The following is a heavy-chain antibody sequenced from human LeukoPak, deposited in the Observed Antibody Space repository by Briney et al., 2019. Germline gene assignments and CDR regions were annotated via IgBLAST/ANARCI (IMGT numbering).Heavy chain of an antibody. CDR2: IRSKGYNYAT. D-gene: IGHD6-13*01. Sequence: PGGSLRLSCAASGFTFSDYYMSWIRQAPGKGLEWVGRIRSKGYNYATAYVPSVKGRFTFSRDDSRNTAYLQMNSLKTEDTAVYYCASPMIAAASRGFSGDYYYGMDVWGQGTTVTVSS. CDR1: GFTFSDYY. CDR3: ASPMIAAASRGFSGDYYYGMDV. J-gene: IGHJ6*02. V-gene: IGHV3-73*01.